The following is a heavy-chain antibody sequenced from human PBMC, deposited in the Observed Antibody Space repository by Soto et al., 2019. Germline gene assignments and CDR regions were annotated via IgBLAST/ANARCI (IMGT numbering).Heavy chain of an antibody. V-gene: IGHV3-74*01. CDR2: TNKDGASS. J-gene: IGHJ3*02. Sequence: EVQLVESGGDFVQPGGSLRLSCEASGFTFSAFWMHWVRHVPGEELMWISRTNKDGASSEYADSVKGRFSVSRDNAKNTMFLHMTGLRAEDTAVYYCARDDLRRNEALDIWGQGTVVTVSS. CDR1: GFTFSAFW. CDR3: ARDDLRRNEALDI. D-gene: IGHD2-21*01.